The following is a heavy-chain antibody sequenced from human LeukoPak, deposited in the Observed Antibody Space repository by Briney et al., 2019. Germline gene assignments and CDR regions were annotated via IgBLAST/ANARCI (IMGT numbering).Heavy chain of an antibody. Sequence: ASVKVSCKASGYTFTGYYFHWVRQAPGQGLEWMGWINPNSGVTNYARKFQGRVTMTRDTSISTAYMELSRLTSDDTAVYYCARDPPEGGEDMDVWGQGTTVTVSS. J-gene: IGHJ6*02. D-gene: IGHD2-2*01. CDR1: GYTFTGYY. CDR2: INPNSGVT. V-gene: IGHV1-2*02. CDR3: ARDPPEGGEDMDV.